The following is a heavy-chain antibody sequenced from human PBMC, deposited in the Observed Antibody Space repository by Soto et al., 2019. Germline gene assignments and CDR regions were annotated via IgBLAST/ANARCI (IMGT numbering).Heavy chain of an antibody. CDR2: VYPCDSQT. CDR3: ARQKGY. Sequence: ESLKISCKASLYTFTDAWIGWVRQMPGKGLDWMGIVYPCDSQTRYNPSFQGQITISADKSITTAYLQWTSLKASDSAMYYCARQKGYWGHGTMVTVSS. CDR1: LYTFTDAW. V-gene: IGHV5-51*01. J-gene: IGHJ4*01.